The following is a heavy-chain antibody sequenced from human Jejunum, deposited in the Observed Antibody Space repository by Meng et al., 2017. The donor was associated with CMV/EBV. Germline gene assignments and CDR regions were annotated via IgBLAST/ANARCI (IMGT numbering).Heavy chain of an antibody. J-gene: IGHJ4*02. V-gene: IGHV1-2*02. Sequence: QVQLVQSGAEVKKPGASVKVSCKTSGYTFSNHYRHWVRQAPGQGLEWMGWIGPTSGGTKYAQRFQDRVTMIRDTSISTFYMELSSLTFDDTAIYYCARVLWNGYYSSLDYWGQGTLVTVSS. D-gene: IGHD3-3*01. CDR1: GYTFSNHY. CDR3: ARVLWNGYYSSLDY. CDR2: IGPTSGGT.